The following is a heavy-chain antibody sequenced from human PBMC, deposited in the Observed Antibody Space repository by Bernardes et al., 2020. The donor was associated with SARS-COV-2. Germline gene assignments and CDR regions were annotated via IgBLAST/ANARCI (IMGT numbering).Heavy chain of an antibody. J-gene: IGHJ6*02. Sequence: ASVKVSCKASGYPFTGYYMHWVRQAPGQGLEWMGWSNPNSGGTNYAQKFQGRVTMTRDTSISTAYMELSRLRSDDTAVYYCALPPTNYDRYGMDVWGQGTTVTVSS. CDR3: ALPPTNYDRYGMDV. D-gene: IGHD3-22*01. CDR1: GYPFTGYY. CDR2: SNPNSGGT. V-gene: IGHV1-2*02.